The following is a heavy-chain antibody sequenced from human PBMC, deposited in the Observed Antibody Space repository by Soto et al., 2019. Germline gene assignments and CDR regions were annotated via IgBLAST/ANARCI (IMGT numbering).Heavy chain of an antibody. V-gene: IGHV3-74*01. D-gene: IGHD3-3*01. CDR2: INSDGSST. J-gene: IGHJ6*03. CDR1: GFTFSSYW. CDR3: ARGPTYYDFGSGYYVDMDV. Sequence: GGSLRLSCAASGFTFSSYWMHWVLQAPGKGLVWVSRINSDGSSTSYADSVKGRFTISRDNAKNTLYLQMNSLRAEDTAVYYCARGPTYYDFGSGYYVDMDVWGKGTTVTVSS.